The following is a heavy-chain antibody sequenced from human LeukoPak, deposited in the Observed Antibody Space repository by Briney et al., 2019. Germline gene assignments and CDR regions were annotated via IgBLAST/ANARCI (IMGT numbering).Heavy chain of an antibody. CDR1: GFTVSNNY. V-gene: IGHV3-66*04. CDR2: IYSGGTT. J-gene: IGHJ4*02. D-gene: IGHD2-15*01. Sequence: QPGGSLRLSCAASGFTVSNNYMSWVRQAPGKGLEWVSVIYSGGTTYYADSVKGRFTISRDNSKNTLYLLMTSLRAEDTSVYYCARRGYCSGGNCYRYFAYWGQGTLVTVSS. CDR3: ARRGYCSGGNCYRYFAY.